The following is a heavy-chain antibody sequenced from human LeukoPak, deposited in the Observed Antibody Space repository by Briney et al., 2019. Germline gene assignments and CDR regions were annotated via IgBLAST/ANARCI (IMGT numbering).Heavy chain of an antibody. CDR2: ISGSGGST. CDR1: GFTFSSYA. J-gene: IGHJ4*02. V-gene: IGHV3-23*01. CDR3: AEGQVSYYYDSSGYSPFDY. Sequence: PGGSLRLSCAASGFTFSSYAMSWVRQAPGKGLEWVSAISGSGGSTYYADSVKGRFTISRDNSKNTLYLQMNSLRAEDTAVYYCAEGQVSYYYDSSGYSPFDYWGQGTLVTVSS. D-gene: IGHD3-22*01.